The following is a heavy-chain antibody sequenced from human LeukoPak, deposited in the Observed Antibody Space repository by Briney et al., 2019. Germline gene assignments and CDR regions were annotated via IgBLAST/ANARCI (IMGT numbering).Heavy chain of an antibody. Sequence: GGSLRLSCAASGFTFSSYDMHWVRQATGKGLEWVSAIGTAGDTYYPASVKGRFTISRENAKNSLYLQMNGLRAEDTAVYYCARSWGGSYDYWGQGTLVTVSS. D-gene: IGHD3-16*01. CDR1: GFTFSSYD. CDR2: IGTAGDT. CDR3: ARSWGGSYDY. J-gene: IGHJ4*02. V-gene: IGHV3-13*01.